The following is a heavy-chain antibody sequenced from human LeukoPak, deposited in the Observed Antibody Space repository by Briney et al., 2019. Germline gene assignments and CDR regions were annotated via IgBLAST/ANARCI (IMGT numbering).Heavy chain of an antibody. D-gene: IGHD3-3*01. J-gene: IGHJ6*02. CDR2: INPSGGST. V-gene: IGHV1-46*01. Sequence: GASVKVYCKASGYTFTSYYMHWVRQAPGQGLEWMGIINPSGGSTSYTQKFQGRVTMTRDTSTSTVYMELSSLRSEDTAVYYCAREGFPPKISDFWSGLGPYYYYGMDVWGQGTTVTVSS. CDR3: AREGFPPKISDFWSGLGPYYYYGMDV. CDR1: GYTFTSYY.